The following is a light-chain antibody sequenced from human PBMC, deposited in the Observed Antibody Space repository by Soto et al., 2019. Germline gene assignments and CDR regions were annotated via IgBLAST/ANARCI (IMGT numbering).Light chain of an antibody. CDR2: DAS. CDR3: QQRSNWPPGIT. V-gene: IGKV3-11*01. Sequence: TQSPSSLSASVGDRVTITCRASQSISSNLLVWYQQHPGQAPRLLIYDASNRATGIPARFSGSGSGTDFTLTISSLEPEDFAVYYCQQRSNWPPGITFGQGTRLEIK. CDR1: QSISSN. J-gene: IGKJ5*01.